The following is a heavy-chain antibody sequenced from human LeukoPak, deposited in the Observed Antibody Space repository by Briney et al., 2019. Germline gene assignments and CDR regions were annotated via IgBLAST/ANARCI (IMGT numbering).Heavy chain of an antibody. Sequence: LETLSLTCAVYGGSFSGYYWSWIRQPPGKGLEWIGEINHSGSTNYNPSLKSRVTISVDTSKNQFSLKLSSVTAADTAVYYCARGVDYDYYYMDVWGKGTTVTVS. J-gene: IGHJ6*03. CDR3: ARGVDYDYYYMDV. CDR1: GGSFSGYY. CDR2: INHSGST. V-gene: IGHV4-34*01.